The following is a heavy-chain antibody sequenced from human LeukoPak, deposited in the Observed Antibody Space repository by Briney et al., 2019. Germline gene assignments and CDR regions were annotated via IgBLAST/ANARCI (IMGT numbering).Heavy chain of an antibody. V-gene: IGHV4-39*07. Sequence: PSETLSLTCRVSGGSIRSSDDYWGFVRQTPGKGLEWMGSIYYTGSSHYNPSLKSRATISVDTSKNQFSLKLTSVTAADTAVYYCARDGPYDSSGLSYWYFDLWGRGTLVTVSS. J-gene: IGHJ2*01. CDR1: GGSIRSSDDY. CDR3: ARDGPYDSSGLSYWYFDL. CDR2: IYYTGSS. D-gene: IGHD3-22*01.